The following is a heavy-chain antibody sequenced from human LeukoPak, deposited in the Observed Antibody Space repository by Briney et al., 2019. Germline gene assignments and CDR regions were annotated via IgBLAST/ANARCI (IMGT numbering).Heavy chain of an antibody. J-gene: IGHJ3*02. D-gene: IGHD5-24*01. CDR2: IYYSGST. V-gene: IGHV4-59*01. CDR3: ARGLLDGYTHPAAFDI. CDR1: GGSISSYY. Sequence: PSETLSLTCSVSGGSISSYYWSWLRQPPGKGLEWVGYIYYSGSTNYNPSLKSRVTISVDTSKNHFSLKLTSVTAADTAVYYCARGLLDGYTHPAAFDIWGQGTMVTVSS.